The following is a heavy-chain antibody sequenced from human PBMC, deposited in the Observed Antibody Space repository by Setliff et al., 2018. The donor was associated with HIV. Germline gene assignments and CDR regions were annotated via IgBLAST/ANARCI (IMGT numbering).Heavy chain of an antibody. D-gene: IGHD3-3*01. CDR1: GGSISSRSYY. Sequence: SETLSLTCTVSGGSISSRSYYWGWIRQPPGKGLEWIGSIFYSGSTYYNPSLKSRVTISLDTSKNQFSLKLSSVTAADTAVYYCARSKTYYDFWGGYYTHDAFKIWGQGTRVTVS. CDR3: ARSKTYYDFWGGYYTHDAFKI. V-gene: IGHV4-39*01. J-gene: IGHJ3*02. CDR2: IFYSGST.